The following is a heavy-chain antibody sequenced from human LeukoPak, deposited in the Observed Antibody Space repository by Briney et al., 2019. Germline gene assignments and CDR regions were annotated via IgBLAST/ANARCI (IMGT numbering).Heavy chain of an antibody. J-gene: IGHJ4*02. V-gene: IGHV4-39*01. CDR1: GVSIGSDDSNY. CDR3: ARAPNYRRDSFHS. D-gene: IGHD3-16*02. CDR2: ITSSGTA. Sequence: SETLSLTCSVSGVSIGSDDSNYLAWIPQPPGKGLEWIAGITSSGTAHYNPSLESQVTISLDTSSNQFSLKFTFVTAADTALYYCARAPNYRRDSFHSWGQGTKVTVSS.